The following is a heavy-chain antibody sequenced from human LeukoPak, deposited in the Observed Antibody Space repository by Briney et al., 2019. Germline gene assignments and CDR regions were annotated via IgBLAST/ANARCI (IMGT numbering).Heavy chain of an antibody. D-gene: IGHD3-10*01. CDR3: ARHRGYYYYYYMDV. V-gene: IGHV4-39*01. CDR2: IYYSGST. CDR1: GGSISSSSYY. J-gene: IGHJ6*03. Sequence: PSETLSLTCTVSGGSISSSSYYWGWIRQPPGKGLEWIGSIYYSGSTYHNPSLKSRVTISVDTSKNQFSLKLSSVTAADTAVYYCARHRGYYYYYYMDVWGKGTTVTVSS.